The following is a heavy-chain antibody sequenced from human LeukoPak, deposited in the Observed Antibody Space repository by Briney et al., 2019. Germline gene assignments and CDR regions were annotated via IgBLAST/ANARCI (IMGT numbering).Heavy chain of an antibody. V-gene: IGHV3-21*04. CDR1: GFTFSSYS. Sequence: GGSLRLSCAASGFTFSSYSMNWVRQAPGKGLEWVSSISSSSSYIYYADSVKGRFTISRDNSKNTLYLQMNSLTAEDTALYYCAKESYRLMVTSLDYWGQGTLVTVSS. D-gene: IGHD5-18*01. CDR3: AKESYRLMVTSLDY. J-gene: IGHJ4*02. CDR2: ISSSSSYI.